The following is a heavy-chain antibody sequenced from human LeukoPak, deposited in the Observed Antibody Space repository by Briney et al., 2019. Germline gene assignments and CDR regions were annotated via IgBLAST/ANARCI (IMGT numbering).Heavy chain of an antibody. D-gene: IGHD3-22*01. CDR3: ASRRVDDSSGYYGTYYFDY. Sequence: SSETLSLTCTVSGGSISSYYWSWIRQPAGKGLEWIGRIYTSGSTNYNPSLKSRVTMSADTSKNQFSLKLSSVTAADTAVYYCASRRVDDSSGYYGTYYFDYWGQGTLVTVSS. CDR2: IYTSGST. V-gene: IGHV4-4*07. J-gene: IGHJ4*02. CDR1: GGSISSYY.